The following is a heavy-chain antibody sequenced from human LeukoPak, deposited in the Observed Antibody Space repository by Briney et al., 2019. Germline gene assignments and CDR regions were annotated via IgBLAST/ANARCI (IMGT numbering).Heavy chain of an antibody. D-gene: IGHD6-19*01. CDR1: GGSISSYY. CDR3: AREGSSGWYRDAFDI. Sequence: SETLSLTCTVSGGSISSYYWSWVRQPPGKGLEWIGYIYYSGSTNYNPSLKSRVTISVDTSKNQFSLKLSSVTAADTAVYYCAREGSSGWYRDAFDIWGQGTMVTVSS. J-gene: IGHJ3*02. V-gene: IGHV4-59*01. CDR2: IYYSGST.